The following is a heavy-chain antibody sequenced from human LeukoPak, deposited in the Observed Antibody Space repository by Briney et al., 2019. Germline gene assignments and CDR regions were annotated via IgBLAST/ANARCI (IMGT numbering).Heavy chain of an antibody. CDR2: ISYSGNT. CDR1: GGSISSYY. J-gene: IGHJ4*02. CDR3: ARLRNWAWDFDS. D-gene: IGHD7-27*01. V-gene: IGHV4-59*01. Sequence: SETLSLACTVSGGSISSYYWSWIRQPPGKGLEWIGYISYSGNTNYNPSLKSRVTISADTSKNQFSLKMSSVTAADTAVYFCARLRNWAWDFDSWGQGTLVTVSS.